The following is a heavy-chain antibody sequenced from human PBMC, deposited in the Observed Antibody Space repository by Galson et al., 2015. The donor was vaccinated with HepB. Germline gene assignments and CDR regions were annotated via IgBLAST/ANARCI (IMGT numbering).Heavy chain of an antibody. V-gene: IGHV3-30*18. Sequence: SLRLSCAASGFTVSSYGMHWVRQAPGKGLEWVAVISYDGSNKYYADSVKGRFTISRDNSKNTLYLQMNSLRAEDTAVYYCAKDWGLEMATIALDYWGQGTLVTVSS. CDR1: GFTVSSYG. CDR3: AKDWGLEMATIALDY. J-gene: IGHJ4*02. CDR2: ISYDGSNK. D-gene: IGHD5-24*01.